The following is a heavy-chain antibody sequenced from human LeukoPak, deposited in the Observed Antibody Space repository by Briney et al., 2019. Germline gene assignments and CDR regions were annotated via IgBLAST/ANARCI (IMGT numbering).Heavy chain of an antibody. D-gene: IGHD6-13*01. Sequence: SETLSLTCTVSGGSISSYYWSWIRQPPGKGLEWIGYIYYSGSTNYNPSLKSRVTISVDTSKNQFSLKLSSVTAADTAVYYCVRVGSRLYDYWGQGTLVTVSS. CDR2: IYYSGST. V-gene: IGHV4-59*01. CDR3: VRVGSRLYDY. CDR1: GGSISSYY. J-gene: IGHJ4*02.